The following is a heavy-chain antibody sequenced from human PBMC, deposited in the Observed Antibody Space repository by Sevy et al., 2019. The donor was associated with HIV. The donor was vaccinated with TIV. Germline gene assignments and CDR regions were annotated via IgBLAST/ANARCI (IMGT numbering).Heavy chain of an antibody. V-gene: IGHV3-30-3*01. CDR1: GFTFSNYA. CDR3: ASSIRAVGDY. CDR2: ISYDVNNK. J-gene: IGHJ4*02. D-gene: IGHD1-20*01. Sequence: GGSLRLSCAASGFTFSNYAIHWVRQAPGKGLDWVATISYDVNNKYYADSVKGRFTISRDNSKNTLYLQMNSLRAEDTALYYCASSIRAVGDYWGQGTLVTVSS.